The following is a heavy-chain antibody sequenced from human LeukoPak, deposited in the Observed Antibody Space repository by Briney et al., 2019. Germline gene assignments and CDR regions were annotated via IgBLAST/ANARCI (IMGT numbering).Heavy chain of an antibody. Sequence: PGGSLRLSCAASGFPVSSNYMAWVPQAPGKGLGWGSVIYSGGTIYYADSVKGRFTISRDNSKNTLYLQMNSLRAEDTAVYYCAREGSYDSSTMWYFDYWGQGTLVTVSS. J-gene: IGHJ4*02. D-gene: IGHD3-22*01. CDR3: AREGSYDSSTMWYFDY. CDR1: GFPVSSNY. CDR2: IYSGGTI. V-gene: IGHV3-53*01.